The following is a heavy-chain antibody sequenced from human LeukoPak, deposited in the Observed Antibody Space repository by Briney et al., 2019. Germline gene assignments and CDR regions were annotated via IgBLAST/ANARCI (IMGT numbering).Heavy chain of an antibody. V-gene: IGHV3-21*01. D-gene: IGHD2-15*01. CDR3: ARDPGYCSGGRCQYYYDHYMDV. J-gene: IGHJ6*03. CDR1: GFMFSSYT. Sequence: WGSLRLSCAASGFMFSSYTMNWVRQAPGKGLEWVSSISSSSSYIYYADSVKGRFTISRDNAKDSLYLQMNSLRAEDTAVYYCARDPGYCSGGRCQYYYDHYMDVWGKGTTVTVSS. CDR2: ISSSSSYI.